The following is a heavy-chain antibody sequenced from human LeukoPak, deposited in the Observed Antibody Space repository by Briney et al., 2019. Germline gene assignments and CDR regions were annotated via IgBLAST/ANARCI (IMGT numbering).Heavy chain of an antibody. Sequence: PGGSLRLSCSASGFTFSNYAMHWVRQAPGKGLKYVSGISSNGGTTDYADSVKGRFTISRDNSKNTLYLQTSSLRAEDTAVYYCAREYYYDSKGYGFDYWGQGTLVTVSS. CDR3: AREYYYDSKGYGFDY. D-gene: IGHD3-22*01. CDR1: GFTFSNYA. V-gene: IGHV3-64D*09. CDR2: ISSNGGTT. J-gene: IGHJ4*02.